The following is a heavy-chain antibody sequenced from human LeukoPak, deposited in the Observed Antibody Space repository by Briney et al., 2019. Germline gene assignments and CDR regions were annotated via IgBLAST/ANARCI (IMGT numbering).Heavy chain of an antibody. CDR1: GFTFSSYW. CDR2: INSDGSGT. CDR3: ARGSSRSPDAFDI. Sequence: PGGSLRLSCAASGFTFSSYWMHWVRQAPGKGLVWVSRINSDGSGTSYADSVKGRFTISRDNAKNTLYLQMNSLRAEDTAVYYCARGSSRSPDAFDIWGQGTMVTVSS. V-gene: IGHV3-74*01. J-gene: IGHJ3*02. D-gene: IGHD3-16*01.